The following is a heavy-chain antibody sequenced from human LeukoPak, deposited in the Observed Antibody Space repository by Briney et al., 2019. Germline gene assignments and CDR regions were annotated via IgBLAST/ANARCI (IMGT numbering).Heavy chain of an antibody. CDR1: GFTFSSYA. D-gene: IGHD3-3*01. J-gene: IGHJ4*02. Sequence: GGSLRLSCTASGFTFSSYAMSWVRQAPGKGLEWVSAISGNGGSTNYADSVKGRFTISRDNSKNTLSLQMNSLRAEDTAVYYCAKGPTIFGVVTDAKYYFDYWGQGTLVTVSS. CDR3: AKGPTIFGVVTDAKYYFDY. CDR2: ISGNGGST. V-gene: IGHV3-23*01.